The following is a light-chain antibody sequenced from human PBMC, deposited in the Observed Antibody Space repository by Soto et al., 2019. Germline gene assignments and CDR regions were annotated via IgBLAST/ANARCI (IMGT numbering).Light chain of an antibody. Sequence: DIPMTQSPSTLSASVGDRVTITCRASQSISSWLAWYQQKPGKAPKLLIYDASSLESGVPSRFSGSGSGTEFSLALSSLQPDDFATYYCQQYKSYSWTFGQGTKVEIK. J-gene: IGKJ1*01. CDR3: QQYKSYSWT. CDR2: DAS. CDR1: QSISSW. V-gene: IGKV1-5*01.